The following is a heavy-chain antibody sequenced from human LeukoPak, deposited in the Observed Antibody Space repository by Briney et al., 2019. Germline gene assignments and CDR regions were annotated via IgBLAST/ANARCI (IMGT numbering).Heavy chain of an antibody. CDR1: GGSFSGYY. CDR2: INHSGST. D-gene: IGHD3-16*01. Sequence: NPSETLSLTCAVYGGSFSGYYWSWIRQPPGKGLEWIGEINHSGSTNYNPSLKSRVTISVDTSKNQFSLKLSSVTAADTAVYYCARGTSNYDYIWGSLKYYFDYWGQGTLVTVSS. CDR3: ARGTSNYDYIWGSLKYYFDY. J-gene: IGHJ4*02. V-gene: IGHV4-34*01.